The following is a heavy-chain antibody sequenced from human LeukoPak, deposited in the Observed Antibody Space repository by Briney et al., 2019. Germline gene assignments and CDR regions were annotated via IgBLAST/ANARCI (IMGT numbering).Heavy chain of an antibody. CDR2: IYHSGTT. V-gene: IGHV4-38-2*01. Sequence: KPSETLSLTCAVSGGSISSGAYWGWVRQPPGKGLEWIGTIYHSGTTYYNPSLKSRVTISIDTSKNQFSLKLSSVTAADTAVYYCARGETVLLQNWGQGTLVTVSS. CDR1: GGSISSGAY. CDR3: ARGETVLLQN. J-gene: IGHJ4*02. D-gene: IGHD3-10*01.